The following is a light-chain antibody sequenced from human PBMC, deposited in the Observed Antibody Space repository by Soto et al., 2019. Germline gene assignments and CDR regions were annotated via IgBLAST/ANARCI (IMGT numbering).Light chain of an antibody. CDR2: ATS. J-gene: IGKJ1*01. CDR3: QQCYSAPLT. Sequence: DIQMTQSPSSLSASVGDRVTITCRASQNIFNYLNWYQQKPGKAPNLLIYATSNLQSGVPSRFSGSGSGTDFTLTISSLQREDFAIYHCQQCYSAPLTFGQGTKVEIK. V-gene: IGKV1-39*01. CDR1: QNIFNY.